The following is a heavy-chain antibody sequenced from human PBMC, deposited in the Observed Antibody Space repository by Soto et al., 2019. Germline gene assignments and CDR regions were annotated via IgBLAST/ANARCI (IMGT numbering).Heavy chain of an antibody. D-gene: IGHD2-21*02. V-gene: IGHV1-2*02. J-gene: IGHJ6*02. CDR1: GYSFTDDY. CDR2: INPHSGST. CDR3: ARAVYCGDDCYSYGMDV. Sequence: QVQVVQSGAEVKKPGASVKISCKTSGYSFTDDYLHWVRQAPGQGLAWVGWINPHSGSTNFAQKCLGRVSMTRDTSISTAYMELFSLTSDDTAIYYCARAVYCGDDCYSYGMDVWGQGTTVTVSS.